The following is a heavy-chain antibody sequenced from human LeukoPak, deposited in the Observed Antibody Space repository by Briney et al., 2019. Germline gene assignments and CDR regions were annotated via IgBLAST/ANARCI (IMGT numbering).Heavy chain of an antibody. V-gene: IGHV3-21*01. CDR3: ARGLYDDYGVESSDY. CDR1: GFTFSSYS. D-gene: IGHD4-17*01. J-gene: IGHJ4*02. CDR2: ISSSSSYI. Sequence: PGRSLRLSCAASGFTFSSYSMNWVRQAPGKGLEWVSSISSSSSYIYYADSVKGRFTISRDNAKNSLYLQMNSLRAEDTAVYYCARGLYDDYGVESSDYWGQGTLVTVSS.